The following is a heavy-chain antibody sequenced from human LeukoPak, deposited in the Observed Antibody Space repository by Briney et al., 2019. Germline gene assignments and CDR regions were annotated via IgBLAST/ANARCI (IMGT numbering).Heavy chain of an antibody. D-gene: IGHD1-1*01. Sequence: GGSLRLSCAASGFIFSSYSMNWVRQAPGKGLEWLSYIDDRGSPIKYADSVKGRFTISRDNAKNSLSLQMNGLRGEDTAVYYCVRGGTGNGNYFDFWGQGTLVTVSS. V-gene: IGHV3-48*01. CDR2: IDDRGSPI. CDR3: VRGGTGNGNYFDF. J-gene: IGHJ4*02. CDR1: GFIFSSYS.